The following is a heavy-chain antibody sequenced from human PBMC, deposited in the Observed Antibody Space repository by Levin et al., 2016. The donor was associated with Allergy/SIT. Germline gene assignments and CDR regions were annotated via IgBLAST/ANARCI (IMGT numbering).Heavy chain of an antibody. V-gene: IGHV4-59*01. Sequence: SETLSLTCTVSGGSITNYYWSWIRQPPGKGLEWVGYIYYSGSTNYNPSLKSRVTISVDTSKNQFSLKLSSVTAADTAIYYCARDADAFDYWGQGTLVTVSS. J-gene: IGHJ4*02. CDR3: ARDADAFDY. CDR2: IYYSGST. CDR1: GGSITNYY.